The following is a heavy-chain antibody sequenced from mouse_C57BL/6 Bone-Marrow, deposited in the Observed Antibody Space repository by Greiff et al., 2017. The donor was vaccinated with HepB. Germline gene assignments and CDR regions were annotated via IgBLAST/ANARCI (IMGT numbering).Heavy chain of an antibody. D-gene: IGHD2-2*01. CDR2: IDPSDSYT. CDR3: AREGFWVSDY. V-gene: IGHV1-50*01. Sequence: QVQLKQSGAELVKPGASVKLSCKASGYTFTSYWMQWVKQRPGQGLEWIGEIDPSDSYTNYNQKFKGKATLTVDTSSSTAYMQLSSLTSEDSAVYYCAREGFWVSDYWGQGTTLTVSS. J-gene: IGHJ2*01. CDR1: GYTFTSYW.